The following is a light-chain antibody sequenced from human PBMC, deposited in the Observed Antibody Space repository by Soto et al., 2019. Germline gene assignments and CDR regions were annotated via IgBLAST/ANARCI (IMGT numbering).Light chain of an antibody. CDR3: QQRGTWPET. CDR2: GAS. Sequence: EIVLTQFPATLSLSPGERATLSCRASQSVSTYLAWYQQKPGQAPRLLIYGASNRATGIPARFSGSGSGTDFPLTIGSLEPEDSAVYYCQQRGTWPETFGQGTKVEIK. J-gene: IGKJ1*01. CDR1: QSVSTY. V-gene: IGKV3-11*01.